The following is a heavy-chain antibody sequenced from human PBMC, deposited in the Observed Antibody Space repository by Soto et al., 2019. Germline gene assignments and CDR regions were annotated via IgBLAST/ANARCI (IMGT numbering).Heavy chain of an antibody. J-gene: IGHJ4*02. Sequence: GSLRLSCAASGFTFSSYGMHWVRQAPGKGLEWVAVIWYDGSDKYYADSVKGRFTISRDNSKNTLYLQMSSLRAEDTALYYCARDLEHYFDYWGQGTLVTVSS. V-gene: IGHV3-33*01. CDR2: IWYDGSDK. CDR3: ARDLEHYFDY. CDR1: GFTFSSYG.